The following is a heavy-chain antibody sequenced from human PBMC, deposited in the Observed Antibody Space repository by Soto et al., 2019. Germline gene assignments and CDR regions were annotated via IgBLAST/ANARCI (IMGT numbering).Heavy chain of an antibody. V-gene: IGHV3-23*01. CDR1: GFTFSSYA. CDR2: ISGSGGRT. D-gene: IGHD3-3*01. J-gene: IGHJ4*02. CDR3: VKFYGVYDLDDYVLVAY. Sequence: EVQLLESGGGLVQPGGSLRLSCAASGFTFSSYAMSWVRQAPGKGLEWVSAISGSGGRTYYADSVKGRFTISRDNSKNTLNLQMNRLRAEDTAVDYCVKFYGVYDLDDYVLVAYWGQGTLVTVSS.